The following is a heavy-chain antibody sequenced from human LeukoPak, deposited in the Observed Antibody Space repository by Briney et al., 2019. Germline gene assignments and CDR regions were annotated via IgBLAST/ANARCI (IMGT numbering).Heavy chain of an antibody. CDR3: ARPMVRGFICHYYDMDV. Sequence: ASVKVSCKASGYTFTSYGISWVRQAPGQGLEWMGWISAYNGNTNYAQKLQGRVTMTTDTSTSTAYMELRNLRSDDTAVYYCARPMVRGFICHYYDMDVWGQGTTVTVSS. CDR2: ISAYNGNT. D-gene: IGHD3-10*01. V-gene: IGHV1-18*01. J-gene: IGHJ6*02. CDR1: GYTFTSYG.